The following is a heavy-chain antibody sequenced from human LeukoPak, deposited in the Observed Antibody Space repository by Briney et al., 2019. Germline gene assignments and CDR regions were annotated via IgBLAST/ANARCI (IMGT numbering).Heavy chain of an antibody. Sequence: ASVKVSCKASGYTFTSYDINWVRQATGQGLEWMGWMNPNSGNTGYAQKFQGRVTMTRNTSISTAYMELSRLRSDDTAVYYCARSLAVAGNYYYYMDVWGKGTTVTVSS. J-gene: IGHJ6*03. CDR2: MNPNSGNT. CDR3: ARSLAVAGNYYYYMDV. V-gene: IGHV1-8*01. D-gene: IGHD6-19*01. CDR1: GYTFTSYD.